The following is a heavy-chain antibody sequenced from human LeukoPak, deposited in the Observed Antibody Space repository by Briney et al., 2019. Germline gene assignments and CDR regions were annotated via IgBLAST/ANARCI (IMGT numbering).Heavy chain of an antibody. D-gene: IGHD6-19*01. V-gene: IGHV1-3*01. Sequence: FQGRVTITRDTSASTAYMELSSLRSEDTAVYYCARVWGYRDSSGWYEGWGQGTLVTVSS. CDR3: ARVWGYRDSSGWYEG. J-gene: IGHJ4*02.